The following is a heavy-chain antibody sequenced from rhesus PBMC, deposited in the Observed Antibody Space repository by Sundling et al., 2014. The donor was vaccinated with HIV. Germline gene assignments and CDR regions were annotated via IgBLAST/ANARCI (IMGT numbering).Heavy chain of an antibody. Sequence: QVTLKESGPALVKPTQTLTLTCTFSGFSLSTSGMGVGWIRQPPGKTLEWLAHIYWDDDKRYSSSLKNRVTISKDTSKDQVILTMTNMDPADTATYYCARRLQGYCDGSGCLYYFDYWGQGVLVTVSS. CDR2: IYWDDDK. CDR3: ARRLQGYCDGSGCLYYFDY. D-gene: IGHD2-21*01. V-gene: IGHV2-174*02. CDR1: GFSLSTSGMG. J-gene: IGHJ4*01.